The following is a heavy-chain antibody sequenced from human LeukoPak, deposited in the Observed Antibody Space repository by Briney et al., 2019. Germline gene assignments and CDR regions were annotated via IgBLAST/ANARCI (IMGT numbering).Heavy chain of an antibody. J-gene: IGHJ3*02. CDR1: GYTFTDYH. D-gene: IGHD1-7*01. V-gene: IGHV1-2*02. CDR2: INPNSGGT. Sequence: ASVKVSCKASGYTFTDYHMHWVRQAPGQGLEWMGWINPNSGGTNYAQKFQGRATMTRDTSISTAYMELSRLRSDDTAVYYCARDSSQEVLNYSGIPDACDIWGPGTMLTVSS. CDR3: ARDSSQEVLNYSGIPDACDI.